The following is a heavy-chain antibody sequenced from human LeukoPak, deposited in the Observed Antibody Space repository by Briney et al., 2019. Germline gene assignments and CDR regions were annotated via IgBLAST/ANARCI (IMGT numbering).Heavy chain of an antibody. V-gene: IGHV3-21*01. CDR3: AREVGPTDY. D-gene: IGHD1-26*01. Sequence: GGSVRLSCAVSGFTFSNYAMNWVRQAPGKGLEWVSTISSVGNYIYYTDSVKGRFTVSRDNAKNSLYLQMNSLRVEDTAVYYCAREVGPTDYWGQGTLVTVSS. J-gene: IGHJ4*02. CDR2: ISSVGNYI. CDR1: GFTFSNYA.